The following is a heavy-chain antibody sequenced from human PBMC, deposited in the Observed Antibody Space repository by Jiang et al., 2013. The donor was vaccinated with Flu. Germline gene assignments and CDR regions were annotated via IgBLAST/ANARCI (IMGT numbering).Heavy chain of an antibody. V-gene: IGHV5-10-1*01. Sequence: LRISCKGSGYTFSTYYISWVRQMPGKGLEWMGRIDPADSQATFSPSFQGLVTMSTDKSTNTAYLQWSSLKASDTAMYYCARQGTATTVDYYYYAMDVWGQGTTVTVSS. D-gene: IGHD1-1*01. CDR2: IDPADSQA. CDR1: GYTFSTYY. CDR3: ARQGTATTVDYYYYAMDV. J-gene: IGHJ6*02.